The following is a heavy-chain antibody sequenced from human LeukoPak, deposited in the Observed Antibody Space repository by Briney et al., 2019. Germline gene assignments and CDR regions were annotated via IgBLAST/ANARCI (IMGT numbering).Heavy chain of an antibody. CDR2: INSDGSST. J-gene: IGHJ4*02. D-gene: IGHD5-18*01. Sequence: GGSLRLSCAASGFTFSSYWMHWVRQAPGKGLVWVSRINSDGSSTSYADSVKGRFTISRDNAKNTLYLQMNSLRAEDTAVYYCARIVYSYGQFDYWGQGTLVTVSS. CDR1: GFTFSSYW. CDR3: ARIVYSYGQFDY. V-gene: IGHV3-74*01.